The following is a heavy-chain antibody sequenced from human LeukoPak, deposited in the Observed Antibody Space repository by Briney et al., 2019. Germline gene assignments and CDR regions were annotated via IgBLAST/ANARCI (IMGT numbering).Heavy chain of an antibody. V-gene: IGHV3-33*01. J-gene: IGHJ5*02. CDR2: IWYDGSNK. CDR1: GFTFSSYG. Sequence: PGGSLRLSCAASGFTFSSYGMHWVRQAPGKGPEWVAVIWYDGSNKYYADSVKGRFTISRDNSKNTLYLQMNSLRAEDTAVYYCARAGNYYDSSGSNNWFDPWGQGTLVTVSS. CDR3: ARAGNYYDSSGSNNWFDP. D-gene: IGHD3-22*01.